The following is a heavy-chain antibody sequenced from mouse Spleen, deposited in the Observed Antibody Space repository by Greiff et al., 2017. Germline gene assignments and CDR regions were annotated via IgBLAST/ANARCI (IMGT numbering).Heavy chain of an antibody. CDR1: GYTFTSYW. D-gene: IGHD1-2*01. V-gene: IGHV1-50*01. CDR2: IDPSDSYT. J-gene: IGHJ2*01. Sequence: QVQLKESGAELVKPGASVKLSCKASGYTFTSYWMQWVKQRPGQGLEWIGEIDPSDSYTNYNQKFKGKATLTVDTSSSTAYMQLSSLTSEDSAVYYCARRIITTASYYFDYWGQGTTLTVSS. CDR3: ARRIITTASYYFDY.